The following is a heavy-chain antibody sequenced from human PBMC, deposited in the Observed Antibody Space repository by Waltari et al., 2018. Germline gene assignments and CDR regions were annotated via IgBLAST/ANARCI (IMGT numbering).Heavy chain of an antibody. J-gene: IGHJ2*01. Sequence: EVQQVESGGGLVQPGGSLRLSCAASGFTFSSYVMSWVRQAPGKGLEWVSSISSSSSYIYYADSVKGRFTISRDNAKNSLYLQMNSLRAEDTAVYYCARDLSPSDWYFDLWGRGTLVTVSS. CDR3: ARDLSPSDWYFDL. V-gene: IGHV3-21*01. CDR2: ISSSSSYI. CDR1: GFTFSSYV.